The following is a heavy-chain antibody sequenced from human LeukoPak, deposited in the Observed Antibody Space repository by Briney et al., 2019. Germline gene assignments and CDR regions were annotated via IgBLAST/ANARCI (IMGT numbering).Heavy chain of an antibody. Sequence: ASQTLSLTCTVSGGSISSGGYYWSWIRQHPGKGLEWIGYIYYSGSTYYNPSLKSRVTMSVDTSENQFSLKLSSVTAADTAVYYCARRNPVQGYFDYWGQGALVTVSS. J-gene: IGHJ4*02. V-gene: IGHV4-31*03. CDR2: IYYSGST. CDR1: GGSISSGGYY. CDR3: ARRNPVQGYFDY.